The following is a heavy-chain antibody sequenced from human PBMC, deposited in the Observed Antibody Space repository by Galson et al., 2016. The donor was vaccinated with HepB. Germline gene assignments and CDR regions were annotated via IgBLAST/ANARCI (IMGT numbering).Heavy chain of an antibody. Sequence: SVKVSCKASGGTFSSFAINWVRQAPGQGLEWMGGIIPMFGTPNHAQKFRGRVTITADESTSTAYMELSSLRSQDTAVYFCASHTRVQYDSGRYEFNYWGQGTLVTVSS. V-gene: IGHV1-69*13. D-gene: IGHD3-10*01. CDR3: ASHTRVQYDSGRYEFNY. CDR2: IIPMFGTP. J-gene: IGHJ4*02. CDR1: GGTFSSFA.